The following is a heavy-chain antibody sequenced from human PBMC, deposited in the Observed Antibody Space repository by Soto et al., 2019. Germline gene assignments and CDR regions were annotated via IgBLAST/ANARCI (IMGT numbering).Heavy chain of an antibody. CDR2: ISAYNGNT. Sequence: SVKVSCKASGYTFTSYGISWVRQAPGQGLEWMGWISAYNGNTNYAQKPQGRVTMTTDTSTSTAYMELRSLRSDDTAVYYCARAITMVRGVIIKGWGFDYWGQGTLVTVSS. D-gene: IGHD3-10*01. CDR1: GYTFTSYG. CDR3: ARAITMVRGVIIKGWGFDY. J-gene: IGHJ4*02. V-gene: IGHV1-18*01.